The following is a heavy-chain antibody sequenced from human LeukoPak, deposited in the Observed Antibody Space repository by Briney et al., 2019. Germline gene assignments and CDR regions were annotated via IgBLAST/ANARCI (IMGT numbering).Heavy chain of an antibody. D-gene: IGHD6-13*01. CDR3: ARLTGIAAAGTIDY. CDR2: ISYDGSNK. Sequence: GGSLRLSCAASGFTFSSYGMHWVRQTPGKGLEWVAVISYDGSNKYYADSVKGRFTISRDNSKNTLYLQMNSLRAEDTAVYYCARLTGIAAAGTIDYWGQGTLVTVSS. CDR1: GFTFSSYG. V-gene: IGHV3-30*03. J-gene: IGHJ4*02.